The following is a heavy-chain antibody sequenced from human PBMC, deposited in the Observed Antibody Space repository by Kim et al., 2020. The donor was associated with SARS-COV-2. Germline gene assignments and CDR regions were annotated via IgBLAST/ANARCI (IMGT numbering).Heavy chain of an antibody. CDR2: T. CDR3: AADHGNSWIRD. J-gene: IGHJ4*02. D-gene: IGHD6-13*01. V-gene: IGHV3-66*01. Sequence: TYYADSVKGRFTIYRDNSKNTLYRQLNNLRAEDTAIYYCAADHGNSWIRDWGQGTLLTVSS.